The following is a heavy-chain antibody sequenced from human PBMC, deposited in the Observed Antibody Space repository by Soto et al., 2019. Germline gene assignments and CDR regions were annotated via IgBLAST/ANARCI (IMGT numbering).Heavy chain of an antibody. V-gene: IGHV4-39*01. CDR1: GGSISSSSYY. CDR3: ASRIGYYYDSSGYPY. Sequence: TLSLTCTVSGGSISSSSYYWGWIRQPPGKGLEWIGSIDYSGSTYYNPSLKSRVTISVETSKNQFSLKLSSVTAADTAVYYCASRIGYYYDSSGYPYWGQGTLVTVSS. J-gene: IGHJ4*02. D-gene: IGHD3-22*01. CDR2: IDYSGST.